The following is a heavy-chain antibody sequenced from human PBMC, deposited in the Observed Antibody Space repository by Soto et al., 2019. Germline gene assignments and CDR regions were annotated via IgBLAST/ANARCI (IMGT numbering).Heavy chain of an antibody. J-gene: IGHJ2*01. CDR2: IYYSGST. Sequence: SQTLSLTCTVSGGSISSSSYYWCWIRQPPRKGLEWIGSIYYSGSTYYNPSLKSRVTISVDTSKNQFSLKLSSVTAADTAVYYCARSEFFYLWSGDYQDGISVPGQRTTDL. CDR1: GGSISSSSYY. CDR3: ARSEFFYLWSGDYQDGISVPGQRTTDL. D-gene: IGHD3-10*02. V-gene: IGHV4-39*01.